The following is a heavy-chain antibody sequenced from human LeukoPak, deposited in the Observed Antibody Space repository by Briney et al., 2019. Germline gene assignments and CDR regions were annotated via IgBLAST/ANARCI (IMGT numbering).Heavy chain of an antibody. Sequence: PGGSLRLSCEASGVTFGDYGMSWVRQGRGKGLEWVSGITRNGDTTSYADSVNGRFTISRDNAKNCLYLQMNSLRAEDTAFYYCARGYNHGPIDMWGQGTLATVSS. D-gene: IGHD2-2*02. CDR3: ARGYNHGPIDM. CDR1: GVTFGDYG. CDR2: ITRNGDTT. J-gene: IGHJ3*02. V-gene: IGHV3-20*04.